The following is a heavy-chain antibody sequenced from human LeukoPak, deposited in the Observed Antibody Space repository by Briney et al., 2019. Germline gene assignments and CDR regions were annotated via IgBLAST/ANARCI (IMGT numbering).Heavy chain of an antibody. CDR2: ISAYNGNT. CDR3: ATYSSGYYYNYFDY. Sequence: ASVKVSCKASGYTFTSYGISWVRQAPGQGLEWMGWISAYNGNTNYAQKLQGRVTMTTDASTSTAYMELRSLRSDDTAVYYCATYSSGYYYNYFDYWGQGTLVTVSS. D-gene: IGHD3-22*01. V-gene: IGHV1-18*01. J-gene: IGHJ4*02. CDR1: GYTFTSYG.